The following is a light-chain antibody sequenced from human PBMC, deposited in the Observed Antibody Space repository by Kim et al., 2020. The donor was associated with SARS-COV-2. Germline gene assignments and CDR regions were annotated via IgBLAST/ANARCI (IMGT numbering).Light chain of an antibody. J-gene: IGLJ2*01. Sequence: SVHITCAGSTSNIGSNYVDWNQQRPGRAPKLLIYRNKQRPSGVPDRFSGSKSGTSASLAISGLRSEDEADYYCAAWDDSLSGRGVVFGGGTQLTVL. CDR2: RNK. V-gene: IGLV1-47*01. CDR1: TSNIGSNY. CDR3: AAWDDSLSGRGVV.